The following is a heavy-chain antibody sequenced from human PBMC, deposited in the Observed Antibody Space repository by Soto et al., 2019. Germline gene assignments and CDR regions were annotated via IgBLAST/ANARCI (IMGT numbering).Heavy chain of an antibody. J-gene: IGHJ4*02. CDR3: ARDVENDFWSGFSPPDF. V-gene: IGHV3-33*01. CDR1: GFTFSSYG. D-gene: IGHD3-3*01. CDR2: IWYDGSNK. Sequence: QVQLVESGGGVVQPGRSLRLSCAASGFTFSSYGMHWVRQAPGKGLEWVAVIWYDGSNKYYADSVKGRFTISRDNSKNTLYLQMISLRAEDTAVYCCARDVENDFWSGFSPPDFWGQGTLVTVSS.